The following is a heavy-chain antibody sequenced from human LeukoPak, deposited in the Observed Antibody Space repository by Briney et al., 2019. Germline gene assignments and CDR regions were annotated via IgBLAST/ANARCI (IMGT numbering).Heavy chain of an antibody. V-gene: IGHV5-51*01. CDR2: IWPGDSDT. J-gene: IGHJ5*02. CDR1: GYTFTTYW. D-gene: IGHD3-16*01. Sequence: GESLKISCKASGYTFTTYWIGWVRLMPGKGLEWMGVIWPGDSDTRYSPSFQGQVTISVDKSITTAYLQWSSLKASDSAMYYCARPRQGDWFEPWGQGTLVTVSS. CDR3: ARPRQGDWFEP.